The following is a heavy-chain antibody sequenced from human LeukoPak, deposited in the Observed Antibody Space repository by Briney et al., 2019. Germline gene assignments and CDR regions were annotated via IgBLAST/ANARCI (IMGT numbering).Heavy chain of an antibody. J-gene: IGHJ5*02. CDR3: ARDSNLLGYYRNNWFDP. Sequence: ASVKVSCKASGYTFTSYYLHWVRQAPGQGLEWMGIINPSGGTTSYAQKFQGRVTMTRDTSTSTVYMELSSLRSEDTAVYYCARDSNLLGYYRNNWFDPWGQGTLVTVSS. CDR1: GYTFTSYY. V-gene: IGHV1-46*01. D-gene: IGHD3-3*01. CDR2: INPSGGTT.